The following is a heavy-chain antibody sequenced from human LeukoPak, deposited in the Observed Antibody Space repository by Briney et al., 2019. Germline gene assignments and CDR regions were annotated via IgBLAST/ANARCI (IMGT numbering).Heavy chain of an antibody. CDR2: IKRDGSEK. CDR1: GFTFSRDW. J-gene: IGHJ4*02. Sequence: GGSLRLSCAASGFTFSRDWMSWVRQAPGKGLEWVANIKRDGSEKYYVDSVKGRFTISRDNAKNSLYLQMNSLRAEDTAVYYCHSSSWFRDPTGYWGQGTLVTVSS. V-gene: IGHV3-7*01. D-gene: IGHD6-13*01. CDR3: HSSSWFRDPTGY.